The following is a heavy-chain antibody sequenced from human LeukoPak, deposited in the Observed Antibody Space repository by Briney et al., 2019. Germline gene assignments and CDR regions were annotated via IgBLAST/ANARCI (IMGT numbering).Heavy chain of an antibody. Sequence: ASVKVSCKASGYTFTSYFMHWVRQAPGQGLERMGIINPSGGSTSYAQKCQGRVTITRDTSTSTVYMELSSLRSEDTAVHYCARTAGRTFDYWGQGTLVTVSS. J-gene: IGHJ4*02. D-gene: IGHD6-6*01. CDR3: ARTAGRTFDY. CDR1: GYTFTSYF. CDR2: INPSGGST. V-gene: IGHV1-46*01.